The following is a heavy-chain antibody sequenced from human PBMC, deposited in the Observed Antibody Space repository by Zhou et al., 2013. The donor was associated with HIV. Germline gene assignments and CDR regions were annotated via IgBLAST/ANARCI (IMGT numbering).Heavy chain of an antibody. CDR2: IYHSGRT. CDR1: GYSISSNYF. CDR3: ARDEEGASGSVGLSFDM. D-gene: IGHD1-26*01. Sequence: QVQLQESGPGLVKPSETLSLTCAVSGYSISSNYFWGWIRLPPGKGLEWIGSIYHSGRTYYNPSLKSRVTISVDTSKSQFSLKLSSVTAADTAVYYCARDEEGASGSVGLSFDMVGPRVKWSPSLQ. J-gene: IGHJ3*02. V-gene: IGHV4-38-2*02.